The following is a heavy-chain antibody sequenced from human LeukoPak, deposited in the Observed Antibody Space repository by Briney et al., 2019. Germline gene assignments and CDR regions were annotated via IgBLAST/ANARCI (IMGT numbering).Heavy chain of an antibody. CDR2: ISGSGGST. Sequence: GGSLRLSCAASGFTFSSYGMSWVRQAPGKVLEWVSAISGSGGSTFYADSVKGRFTISRDNSKNTLYLRMNSLRAEDTAVYYCAREKEYHFDYWGQGTLVTVSS. J-gene: IGHJ4*02. V-gene: IGHV3-23*01. CDR1: GFTFSSYG. D-gene: IGHD2-2*01. CDR3: AREKEYHFDY.